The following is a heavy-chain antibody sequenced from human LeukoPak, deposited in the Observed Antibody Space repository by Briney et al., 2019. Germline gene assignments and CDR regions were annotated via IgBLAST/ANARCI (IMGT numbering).Heavy chain of an antibody. D-gene: IGHD3-22*01. CDR3: ARVGDYYDSSGYYSDY. CDR1: GGTFSSYT. CDR2: IIPILGMA. J-gene: IGHJ4*02. V-gene: IGHV1-69*02. Sequence: SVKVSCKASGGTFSSYTISWVRQAPGQGLEWMGRIIPILGMANYAQKFQGRVTITADKSTSTAYMELSSLRSEDTAVYYCARVGDYYDSSGYYSDYWGQGTLVTISS.